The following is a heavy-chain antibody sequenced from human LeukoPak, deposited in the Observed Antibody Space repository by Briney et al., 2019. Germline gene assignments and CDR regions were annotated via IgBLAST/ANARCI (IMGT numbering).Heavy chain of an antibody. V-gene: IGHV3-23*01. J-gene: IGHJ4*02. D-gene: IGHD6-19*01. Sequence: GGSLRLSCEASGVTFSSYVMSWVRQAPGKGPEWVSGISGSGGSTYYADSVKGRFTISRDNSKNTLYLQMNSLRAEDTAVYYCAKSPSVAGNFDYWGQGTLVTVSS. CDR2: ISGSGGST. CDR1: GVTFSSYV. CDR3: AKSPSVAGNFDY.